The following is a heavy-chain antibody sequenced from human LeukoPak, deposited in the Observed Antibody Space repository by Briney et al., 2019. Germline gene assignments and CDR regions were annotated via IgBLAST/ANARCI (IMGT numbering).Heavy chain of an antibody. CDR1: GFTFFNHA. Sequence: GGSLRLPCAASGFTFFNHAMTWVRQAPGKGLEWVSAICGNGAVTYYSDSVRGRFTISRDNSKNTLYLQMNSLRADDTAVYYCAKDDNDFWSGYPPNWGQGTLVTVSS. CDR3: AKDDNDFWSGYPPN. J-gene: IGHJ4*02. CDR2: ICGNGAVT. V-gene: IGHV3-23*01. D-gene: IGHD3-3*01.